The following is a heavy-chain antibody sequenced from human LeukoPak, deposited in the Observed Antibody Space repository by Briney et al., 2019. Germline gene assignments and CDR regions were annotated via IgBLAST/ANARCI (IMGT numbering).Heavy chain of an antibody. J-gene: IGHJ4*02. CDR1: GFTFSSYT. CDR3: ARRGRGVAVPLSPRDYFDY. CDR2: ISSSTSTI. Sequence: PGGSLRLSCAASGFTFSSYTMNWVRQAPGKGLEWVSYISSSTSTIYYADSVKGRFTISRDNAKNSLYLQMNSLRAEDTAVYYCARRGRGVAVPLSPRDYFDYWGQGTLVTVSS. D-gene: IGHD2-8*02. V-gene: IGHV3-48*01.